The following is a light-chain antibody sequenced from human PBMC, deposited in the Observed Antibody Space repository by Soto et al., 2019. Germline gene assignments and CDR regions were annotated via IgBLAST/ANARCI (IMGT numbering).Light chain of an antibody. CDR3: QQLQNAPNT. CDR2: AAS. CDR1: QSISSSY. Sequence: EIVLTQSPGTLSLSPGERVTLSCRASQSISSSYLAWYQQKPGQAPRLLIYAASRRATGIPDRFSGSGSGTDFTLTIRRLEPEDFAVYYCQQLQNAPNTCGKGTKLEIQ. J-gene: IGKJ2*01. V-gene: IGKV3-20*01.